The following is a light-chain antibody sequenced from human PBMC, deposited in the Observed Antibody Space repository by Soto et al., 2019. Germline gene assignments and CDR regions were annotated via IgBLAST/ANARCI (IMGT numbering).Light chain of an antibody. J-gene: IGLJ3*02. Sequence: QSVLTQPPSVSAAPGQKVTISCSGSSSNIGNNYVSWYQQLPGTAPKLLIYENNKRPSGIPDRFSGSKSGTSATLGITGLQTGDEADYYCGTWDSSLSAGRFGGGPKLTVL. CDR3: GTWDSSLSAGR. CDR1: SSNIGNNY. CDR2: ENN. V-gene: IGLV1-51*02.